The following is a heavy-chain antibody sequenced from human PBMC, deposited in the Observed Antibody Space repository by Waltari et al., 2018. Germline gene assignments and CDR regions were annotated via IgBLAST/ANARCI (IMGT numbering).Heavy chain of an antibody. J-gene: IGHJ6*03. CDR2: IKSKAEGGTT. Sequence: EVKLMESGGGPVKPGGSLRLSCAASGFTFSDAWLGWVGRIKSKAEGGTTEYAAPVKGRFIISRDDSENMFYLQMSSLKTEDTAVYYCTIDPGVMVREYTDAWYYYYMDIWGKGTTVTISS. CDR3: TIDPGVMVREYTDAWYYYYMDI. V-gene: IGHV3-15*01. D-gene: IGHD3-10*01. CDR1: GFTFSDAW.